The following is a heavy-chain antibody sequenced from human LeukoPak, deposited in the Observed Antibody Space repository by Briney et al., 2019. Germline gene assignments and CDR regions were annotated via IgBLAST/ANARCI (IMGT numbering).Heavy chain of an antibody. Sequence: GGSLRLSCAASGFTFSSYAMSWVRQAPGKGLEWVSAISGSGGSTYYADSVKGRFTISRDNSKNTLYLQMNSLRAEDTAVYYCAKFVQRIIKWELSSGGAFDIWGQGTMVTVSS. CDR1: GFTFSSYA. V-gene: IGHV3-23*01. CDR3: AKFVQRIIKWELSSGGAFDI. J-gene: IGHJ3*02. CDR2: ISGSGGST. D-gene: IGHD1-26*01.